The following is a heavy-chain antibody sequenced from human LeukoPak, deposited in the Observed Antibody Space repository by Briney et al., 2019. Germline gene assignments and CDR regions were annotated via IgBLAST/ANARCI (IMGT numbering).Heavy chain of an antibody. V-gene: IGHV1-69*05. D-gene: IGHD3-3*01. CDR2: IIPIFGTA. CDR3: ARETTSRSDFWSRRFDP. CDR1: GGTFSSYA. J-gene: IGHJ5*02. Sequence: SVKVSCKASGGTFSSYAISWVRQAPGQGLEWMGRIIPIFGTANYAQKFQGRVTITTDESTSTAYMELSSLRSEDTAVYYCARETTSRSDFWSRRFDPWGKGTLVTVSS.